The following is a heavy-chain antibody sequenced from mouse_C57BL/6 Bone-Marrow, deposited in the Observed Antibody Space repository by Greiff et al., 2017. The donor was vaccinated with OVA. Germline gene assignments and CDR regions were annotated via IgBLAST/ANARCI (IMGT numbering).Heavy chain of an antibody. J-gene: IGHJ4*01. CDR1: GYTFTDYE. V-gene: IGHV1-15*01. Sequence: QVQLQQSGAELVRPGASVTLSCKASGYTFTDYEMHWVKKTPVHGLEWIGAIDPETGGPAYNQKFKGKAMLTAEISSSTAYMEVRSLTSEDSAVYYCTRGYSNYYAMDYWGQGTSVTVSS. CDR2: IDPETGGP. D-gene: IGHD2-5*01. CDR3: TRGYSNYYAMDY.